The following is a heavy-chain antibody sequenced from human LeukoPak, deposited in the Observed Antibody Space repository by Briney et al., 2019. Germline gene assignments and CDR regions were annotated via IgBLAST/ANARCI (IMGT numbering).Heavy chain of an antibody. CDR3: ARGLYYYDSSGYSYYFDY. Sequence: ASVKVSCKASGYTFTSYDINGVRQATGQGLEWMGWMNPNSGNTGYAQKFQGRVTMTRNTSISTAYMELSSLRSEDTAVYYCARGLYYYDSSGYSYYFDYWGQGTLVTVSS. J-gene: IGHJ4*02. CDR2: MNPNSGNT. D-gene: IGHD3-22*01. V-gene: IGHV1-8*01. CDR1: GYTFTSYD.